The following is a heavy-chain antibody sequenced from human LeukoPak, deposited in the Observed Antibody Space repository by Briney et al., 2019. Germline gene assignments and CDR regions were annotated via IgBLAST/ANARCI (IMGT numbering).Heavy chain of an antibody. CDR2: INWNGGST. J-gene: IGHJ4*02. Sequence: GGSLRLSCAASGFTFDDYGMSWVRHAPGKGLEWVSGINWNGGSTGYADSVKGRFTISRDNAKNFLYVQMNNLRAEDTALYYCAKGTQRGNSGWGYFIDYWGQGTLVTVSS. D-gene: IGHD3-10*01. V-gene: IGHV3-20*04. CDR3: AKGTQRGNSGWGYFIDY. CDR1: GFTFDDYG.